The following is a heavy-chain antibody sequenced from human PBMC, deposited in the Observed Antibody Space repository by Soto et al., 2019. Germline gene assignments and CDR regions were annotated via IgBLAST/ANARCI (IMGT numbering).Heavy chain of an antibody. CDR3: AKGIYSYGYNSFDY. CDR2: ISGSGDST. CDR1: GFTFSSYA. J-gene: IGHJ4*02. Sequence: EVQLLESGGGLVQPGGSLRLSCAASGFTFSSYAMSWVRQAPGKGLEWVSAISGSGDSTYDADSVKGRFTISRDNSKNTLYLQMNSPRAEDTAVYYCAKGIYSYGYNSFDYWSQGTLVTVSS. D-gene: IGHD5-18*01. V-gene: IGHV3-23*01.